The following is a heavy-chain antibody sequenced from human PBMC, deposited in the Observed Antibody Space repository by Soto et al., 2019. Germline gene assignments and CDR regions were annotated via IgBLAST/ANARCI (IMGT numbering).Heavy chain of an antibody. J-gene: IGHJ6*02. CDR2: IIPIFGTT. CDR3: MGAVRTGNCGVDV. V-gene: IGHV1-69*01. Sequence: QVQLVQGGTEVKMAGSSVRISCEASGGTLSNYAVSWVRQAPGLGLEWMGGIIPIFGTTTYAQKYQGRITIAADETTGRVYMDLSGLRSDDAAVFYCMGAVRTGNCGVDVWGQGTRVTVSS. CDR1: GGTLSNYA.